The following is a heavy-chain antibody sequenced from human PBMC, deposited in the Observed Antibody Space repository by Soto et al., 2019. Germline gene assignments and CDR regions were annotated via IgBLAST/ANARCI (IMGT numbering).Heavy chain of an antibody. CDR1: GFRFSAYW. Sequence: EVQLVESGGGLVQPGGSLRLSCAGSGFRFSAYWIHWVRQVPGKGLFWVPRIDNDGSTTYAEAVKGRFTISRDNAKNTVYLQMNSLRAEDTAVYYCARDSARTFDYWGQGTLVSVSS. CDR2: IDNDGST. V-gene: IGHV3-74*01. D-gene: IGHD3-10*01. CDR3: ARDSARTFDY. J-gene: IGHJ4*02.